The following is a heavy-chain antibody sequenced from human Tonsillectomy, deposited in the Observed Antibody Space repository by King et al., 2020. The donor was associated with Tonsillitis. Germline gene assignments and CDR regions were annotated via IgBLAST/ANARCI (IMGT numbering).Heavy chain of an antibody. CDR2: IYSGDSRT. CDR3: AKEVGQLWVRDFEEYYYSGMDV. Sequence: VQLVESGGGLVQPGGSLRLSCAASGFSFSSYAMTWVRQAPGQGLEWVSVIYSGDSRTYYADSVKGRFTISRDNNKNTLYLQMNSLRAEDTATYYCAKEVGQLWVRDFEEYYYSGMDVWGQGTTVTVSS. V-gene: IGHV3-23*03. D-gene: IGHD3-10*01. CDR1: GFSFSSYA. J-gene: IGHJ6*02.